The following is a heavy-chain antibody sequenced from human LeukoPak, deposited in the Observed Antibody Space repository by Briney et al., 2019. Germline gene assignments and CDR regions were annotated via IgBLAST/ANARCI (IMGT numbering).Heavy chain of an antibody. CDR1: GFTFTTYW. D-gene: IGHD3-10*01. CDR2: INSDGSIT. Sequence: GGSLRLSCAASGFTFTTYWMHWVRQAPGKGLVWVSHINSDGSITSYADSVKGRFTISRDNAKNTLYLQMNSLRAEDTAVYYCARDLGAYYYYGMDVWGQGTTVTVSS. J-gene: IGHJ6*02. CDR3: ARDLGAYYYYGMDV. V-gene: IGHV3-74*01.